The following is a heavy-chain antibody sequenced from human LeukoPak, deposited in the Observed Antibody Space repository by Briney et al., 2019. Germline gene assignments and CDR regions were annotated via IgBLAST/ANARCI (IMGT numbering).Heavy chain of an antibody. D-gene: IGHD2-21*02. V-gene: IGHV3-15*01. CDR3: TTDLPVAYCGGDCYSTFDY. CDR2: IKSKTDGGTT. CDR1: GFTFSNVW. Sequence: GGSLRLSCAASGFTFSNVWMNWVRQAPGKGLEWVGRIKSKTDGGTTDYAAPVKGRFTISRDDSKNTLYLQMNSLKTEDTAVYYCTTDLPVAYCGGDCYSTFDYWGQGTLVTVSS. J-gene: IGHJ4*02.